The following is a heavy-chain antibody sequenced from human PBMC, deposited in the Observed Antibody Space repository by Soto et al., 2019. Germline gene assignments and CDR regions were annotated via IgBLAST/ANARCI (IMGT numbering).Heavy chain of an antibody. CDR2: IIPIFGTA. CDR3: ARVSRGYSYASYYYYGMDV. CDR1: GGTFSSYA. Sequence: SVKVSCKASGGTFSSYAISWVRQAPGQGLEWMGGIIPIFGTANYAQKFQGRVTITADKSTSTAYMELSSLRSEDTAVYYCARVSRGYSYASYYYYGMDVWGQGTTVTVSS. V-gene: IGHV1-69*06. D-gene: IGHD5-18*01. J-gene: IGHJ6*02.